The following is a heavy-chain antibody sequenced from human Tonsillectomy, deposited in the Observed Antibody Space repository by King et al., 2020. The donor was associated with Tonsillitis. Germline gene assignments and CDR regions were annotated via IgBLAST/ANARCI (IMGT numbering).Heavy chain of an antibody. J-gene: IGHJ4*02. CDR1: GFTFSSYA. CDR2: CSVIGGST. CDR3: AKLGGVVVTAIGY. Sequence: VQLVESGGGLVQPGGYLRLSCPASGFTFSSYARSWGRQAPGKGLEWVSVCSVIGGSTFEAASLKGRLTISRDNSKKTLYLQMNSLSAEDTAVYYCAKLGGVVVTAIGYWGQGTLVTVSS. V-gene: IGHV3-23*04. D-gene: IGHD2-21*02.